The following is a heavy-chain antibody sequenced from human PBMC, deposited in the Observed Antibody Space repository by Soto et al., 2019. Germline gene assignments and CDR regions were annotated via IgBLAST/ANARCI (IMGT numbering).Heavy chain of an antibody. CDR2: IYFRGTT. Sequence: SETLSLTCTVSGGPISSYYWSWIRQPPGKGLEWIGYIYFRGTTNYNPSLKSRVTMSADTSKNQFSLKLNSVTAADTAVYYCARMNYYDTSGYPFDYWGQGMMVT. CDR1: GGPISSYY. V-gene: IGHV4-59*01. CDR3: ARMNYYDTSGYPFDY. J-gene: IGHJ4*02. D-gene: IGHD3-22*01.